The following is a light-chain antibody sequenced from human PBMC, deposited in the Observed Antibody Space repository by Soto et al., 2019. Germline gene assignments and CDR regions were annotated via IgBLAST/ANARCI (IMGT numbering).Light chain of an antibody. Sequence: EIVLTQSPATLSLSPGERATLSCRASQSGSHHLAWYQQKPGQAPRLLKYDASNRTTGIPPRFSGSGSGTDFTLAISSVEHEDVAVTSCRQRNNGRTFGQGTKVEIK. V-gene: IGKV3-11*01. CDR2: DAS. J-gene: IGKJ1*01. CDR1: QSGSHH. CDR3: RQRNNGRT.